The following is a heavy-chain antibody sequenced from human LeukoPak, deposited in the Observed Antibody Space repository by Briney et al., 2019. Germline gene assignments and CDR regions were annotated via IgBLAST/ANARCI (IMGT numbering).Heavy chain of an antibody. D-gene: IGHD3-3*01. J-gene: IGHJ4*02. CDR2: ISGSGGST. CDR1: GFTFSSYA. CDR3: AKAGLRFFHFDY. Sequence: GGSLRLPCAASGFTFSSYAMSWVRQAPGKGLEWVSAISGSGGSTYYADSVKGRFTISRDNSKNTLYLQMNSLRAEDTAVYYCAKAGLRFFHFDYWGQGTLVTVSS. V-gene: IGHV3-23*01.